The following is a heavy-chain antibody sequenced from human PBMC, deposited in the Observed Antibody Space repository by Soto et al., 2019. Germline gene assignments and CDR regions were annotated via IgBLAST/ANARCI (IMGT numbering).Heavy chain of an antibody. V-gene: IGHV4-4*01. D-gene: IGHD4-17*01. CDR3: ARTNGDLISFDY. CDR2: IFHSGST. J-gene: IGHJ4*02. Sequence: PETLSLTCAVSDGSITTSHWWSWVRQPPGKGLEWIGEIFHSGSTSSNPSLKSRVTISVDKSKNQFSLKLSSVTAADTAVYFCARTNGDLISFDYWGQGALVTVS. CDR1: DGSITTSHW.